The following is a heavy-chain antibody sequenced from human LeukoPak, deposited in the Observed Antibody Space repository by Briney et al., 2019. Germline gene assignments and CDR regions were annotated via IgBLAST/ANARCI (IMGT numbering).Heavy chain of an antibody. V-gene: IGHV3-74*01. CDR2: INSDGSST. CDR3: AREGNWNDVYFDY. Sequence: GGSLRLSCAASGFTFSNAWMSWVRQAPGKGLVWVSRINSDGSSTSYADSVKGRFTISRDNAKNTLYLQMNSLRAEDTAVYYCAREGNWNDVYFDYWGQGTLVTVSS. D-gene: IGHD1-1*01. J-gene: IGHJ4*02. CDR1: GFTFSNAW.